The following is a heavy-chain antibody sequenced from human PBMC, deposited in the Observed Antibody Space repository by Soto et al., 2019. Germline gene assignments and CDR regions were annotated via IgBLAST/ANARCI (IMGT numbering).Heavy chain of an antibody. D-gene: IGHD5-12*01. CDR3: ARGGNRYSNTASGVGGFDF. Sequence: SETLSLTCTVSCVSISSSYCSWIRQSPGTGLEWIGYIYYTGTTNYNPSLKRRVTISLDTAKNQFSLNVNSLTTADTAVYFCARGGNRYSNTASGVGGFDFWGEGTLVTVSS. J-gene: IGHJ4*02. CDR1: CVSISSSY. V-gene: IGHV4-59*01. CDR2: IYYTGTT.